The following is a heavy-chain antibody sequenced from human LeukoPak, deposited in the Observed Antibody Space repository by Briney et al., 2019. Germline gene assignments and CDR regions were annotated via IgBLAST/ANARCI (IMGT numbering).Heavy chain of an antibody. D-gene: IGHD3-22*01. CDR2: IIPIFGTA. V-gene: IGHV1-69*05. CDR3: ARVRDSSGYWDL. Sequence: SVKVSCKASGGTFISYAISWVRQAPGQGLEWMGGIIPIFGTANYAQKFQGRVTITTDESTSTAYMELSSLRSEDTAVYYCARVRDSSGYWDLWGQGTLVTVSS. CDR1: GGTFISYA. J-gene: IGHJ5*02.